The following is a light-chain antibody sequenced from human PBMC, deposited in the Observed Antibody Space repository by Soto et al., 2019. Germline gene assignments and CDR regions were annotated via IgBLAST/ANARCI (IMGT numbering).Light chain of an antibody. Sequence: EIVLTQSPGTLSLSPGERATLSCRASQSVSSNYLAWYQQKPGQAPRLLIYGASSRATGIPDRFSGSGSGTDFTLTISRLEPEDLPVYYCQQYDSSPWTFGQGTKVEIK. V-gene: IGKV3-20*01. J-gene: IGKJ1*01. CDR2: GAS. CDR3: QQYDSSPWT. CDR1: QSVSSNY.